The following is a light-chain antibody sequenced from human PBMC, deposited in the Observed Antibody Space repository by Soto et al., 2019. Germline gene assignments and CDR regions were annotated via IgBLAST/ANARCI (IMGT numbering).Light chain of an antibody. CDR2: DAS. CDR3: QHHHNLPH. CDR1: QAINNY. Sequence: DIKMTQSPSSVSASVGDRVTITCQASQAINNYLHWYQQKPGKAPKLLIYDASNLEKGAPSRFSGSGSETDFTFDISSLQPEDVATYYCQHHHNLPHFGQGTKVDIK. V-gene: IGKV1-33*01. J-gene: IGKJ1*01.